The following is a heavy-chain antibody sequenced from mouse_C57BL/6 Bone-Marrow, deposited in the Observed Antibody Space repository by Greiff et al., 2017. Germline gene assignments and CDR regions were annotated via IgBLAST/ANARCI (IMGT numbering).Heavy chain of an antibody. CDR1: GFTFSSYA. Sequence: EVKVVESGEGLVKPGGSLKLSCAASGFTFSSYAMSWVRQTSEKRLEWVAYISSGGDYIYYADTVQGRFTIFRDNARNTLYLQMSSLKSEDTAMYYCTREGGGYYVRYFDYWGQGTTLTVSS. V-gene: IGHV5-9-1*02. J-gene: IGHJ2*01. CDR3: TREGGGYYVRYFDY. D-gene: IGHD2-3*01. CDR2: ISSGGDYI.